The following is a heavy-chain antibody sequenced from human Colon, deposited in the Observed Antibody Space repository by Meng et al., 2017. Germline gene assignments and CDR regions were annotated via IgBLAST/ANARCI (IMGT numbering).Heavy chain of an antibody. CDR3: AKDQGVGGTLGLIDY. Sequence: GGSLRLSCAASGFTFSSYWMTWVRQAPGKGLEWVAIISSDGSRKFYADSVTGRFTISRDNSKNTLYLQMDSLRTEDTALYYCAKDQGVGGTLGLIDYWGQGTLVTVSS. CDR1: GFTFSSYW. CDR2: ISSDGSRK. V-gene: IGHV3-30*18. J-gene: IGHJ4*02. D-gene: IGHD1-26*01.